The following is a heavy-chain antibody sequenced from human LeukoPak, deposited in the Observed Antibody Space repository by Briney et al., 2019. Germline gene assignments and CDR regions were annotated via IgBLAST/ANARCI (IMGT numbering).Heavy chain of an antibody. Sequence: GGSLRLSCAASGFTFSGYWMSWVRQAPGKGLEWVANIKQDGSEKYYVDSVKGRSTISRDNAKNSLYLQMNSLRAEDTAVYYCARVGLEWETDAFDIWGQGTMVTVCS. CDR2: IKQDGSEK. D-gene: IGHD3-3*01. CDR3: ARVGLEWETDAFDI. V-gene: IGHV3-7*01. CDR1: GFTFSGYW. J-gene: IGHJ3*02.